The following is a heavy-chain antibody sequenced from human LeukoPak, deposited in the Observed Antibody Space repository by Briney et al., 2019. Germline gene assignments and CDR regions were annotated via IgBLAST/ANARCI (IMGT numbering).Heavy chain of an antibody. V-gene: IGHV3-30*03. CDR3: ARDEGRDGYNEFDY. Sequence: PGRSLRLSCAASGFTFSSYGMHWVRQAPGKGLEWVAVISYDGSNKYYADSVQGRFTISRDNSKNTLYLQMNSLRAEDTAVYYCARDEGRDGYNEFDYWGQGTLVTVSS. CDR1: GFTFSSYG. J-gene: IGHJ4*02. D-gene: IGHD5-24*01. CDR2: ISYDGSNK.